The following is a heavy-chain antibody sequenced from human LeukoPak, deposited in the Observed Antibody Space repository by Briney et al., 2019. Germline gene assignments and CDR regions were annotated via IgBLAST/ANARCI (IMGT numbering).Heavy chain of an antibody. CDR3: ARGGISWFGENWFDP. CDR2: MNPNTGHT. CDR1: GYTFTSYD. D-gene: IGHD3-10*01. J-gene: IGHJ5*02. Sequence: ASVKVSCKASGYTFTSYDINWVRQATGQGLEWMGRMNPNTGHTAYAQGFQGRVTMTRNTSISTAYMELSSLRSEDTAVYYCARGGISWFGENWFDPWGQGTLVTVSS. V-gene: IGHV1-8*01.